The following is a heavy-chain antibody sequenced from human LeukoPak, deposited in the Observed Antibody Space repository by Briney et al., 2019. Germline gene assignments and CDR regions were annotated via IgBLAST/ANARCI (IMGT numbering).Heavy chain of an antibody. CDR1: GGSISSYY. V-gene: IGHV4-59*01. CDR2: IYYSGST. CDR3: ARTEGYSSGWYLID. Sequence: SETLSLTCTVSGGSISSYYWSWIRQPPGKGLEWSGYIYYSGSTNYNPSLKSRVTISVDTSKNQFSLKLSSVTAADTAVYYCARTEGYSSGWYLIDWGRGTLVTVSS. J-gene: IGHJ4*02. D-gene: IGHD6-19*01.